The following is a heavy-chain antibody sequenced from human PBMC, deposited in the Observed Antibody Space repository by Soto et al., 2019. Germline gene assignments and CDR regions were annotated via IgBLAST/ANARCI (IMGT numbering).Heavy chain of an antibody. V-gene: IGHV4-39*01. CDR3: ARLLRHNYYGMDV. Sequence: SETLSLTCPVSGASISSNTYYWAWLRQPPGKGLEWIGSIYYNGSTYYNPSLKSRVTISVDTSKTQFSLKLSSVTAADTAVYYCARLLRHNYYGMDVWGQGTTVTVSS. CDR2: IYYNGST. J-gene: IGHJ6*02. D-gene: IGHD5-12*01. CDR1: GASISSNTYY.